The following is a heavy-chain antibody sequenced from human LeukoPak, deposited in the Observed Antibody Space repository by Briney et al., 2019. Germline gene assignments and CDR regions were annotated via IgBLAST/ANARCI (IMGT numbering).Heavy chain of an antibody. Sequence: GGSLRLSCAASGFTFSSYVMNWVRQAPGKGLEWVAYISSSGNTIYYADSVKGRFTISRDNAENSLYLQMNSLRAEDTAVYYCARDHYGDNVDFDYWGQGTLVTVSS. CDR3: ARDHYGDNVDFDY. D-gene: IGHD4-17*01. CDR1: GFTFSSYV. CDR2: ISSSGNTI. J-gene: IGHJ4*02. V-gene: IGHV3-48*03.